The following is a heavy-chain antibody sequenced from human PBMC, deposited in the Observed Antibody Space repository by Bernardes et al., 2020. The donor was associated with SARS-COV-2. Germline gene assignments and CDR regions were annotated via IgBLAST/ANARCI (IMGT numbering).Heavy chain of an antibody. CDR3: AREREAGLTIFGKRQRYYFDY. CDR2: IYYSGST. V-gene: IGHV4-31*03. Sequence: SETLSLTCTVSGGSISSGGYYWSWIRQHPGKGLEWIGYIYYSGSTYYNPSLKSRVTISVDTSKNQFSLKLSSVTAADTAVYYCAREREAGLTIFGKRQRYYFDYWGQGTLVTVSS. D-gene: IGHD3-3*01. J-gene: IGHJ4*02. CDR1: GGSISSGGYY.